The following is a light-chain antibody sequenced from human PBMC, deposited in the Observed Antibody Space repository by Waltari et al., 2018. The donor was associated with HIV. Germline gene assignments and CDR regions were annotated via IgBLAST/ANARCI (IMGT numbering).Light chain of an antibody. CDR2: AAS. J-gene: IGKJ4*01. Sequence: DIQMTQSPSSLSASVGDRVTITCRASHSISSSLNWYQQNPGKSPKLLIYAASTLQSGVPSRFSGSGSGTDFTLTISSLQPEDFATYYCQQSFSTPLTFVGGTKVEIK. CDR1: HSISSS. CDR3: QQSFSTPLT. V-gene: IGKV1-39*01.